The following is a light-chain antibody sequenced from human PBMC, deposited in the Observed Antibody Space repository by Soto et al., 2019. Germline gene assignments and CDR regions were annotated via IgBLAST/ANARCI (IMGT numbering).Light chain of an antibody. Sequence: DIVLTQSPATLSLSPGETAALSCRASQSVSSYLAWYQQKPGQAPRLLIYDASNRATGIPARFSGSGSGTDFTLTISSLEPEDFAVYYCQQRSNWTFGQGTKVDIK. CDR3: QQRSNWT. V-gene: IGKV3-11*01. CDR1: QSVSSY. CDR2: DAS. J-gene: IGKJ1*01.